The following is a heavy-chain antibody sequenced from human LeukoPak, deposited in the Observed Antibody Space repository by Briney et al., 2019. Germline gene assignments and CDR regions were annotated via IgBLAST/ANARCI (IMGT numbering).Heavy chain of an antibody. J-gene: IGHJ4*02. CDR1: GYTFTGYY. Sequence: SVKVSCKASGYTFTGYYMHWVRQAPGQGLEWMGWINPNSGGTNYAQKFQGRVTMTRDTSISTAYMELSRLRSDDTAVYYCARATGIVVPAAMLYWGQGTLVTVSS. D-gene: IGHD2-2*01. CDR3: ARATGIVVPAAMLY. CDR2: INPNSGGT. V-gene: IGHV1-2*02.